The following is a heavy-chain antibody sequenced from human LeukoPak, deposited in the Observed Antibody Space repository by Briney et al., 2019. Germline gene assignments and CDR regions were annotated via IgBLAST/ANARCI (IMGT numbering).Heavy chain of an antibody. Sequence: SETLSLTCAVYGGSFSGYYWSWIRQPPGKGLEWIGEINHSGSINYNPSLKSRVTISVDTSKNQFSLKLSPVTAADTAVYYCARDYYDSSGYHSVSFDYWGQGTLVTVSS. CDR3: ARDYYDSSGYHSVSFDY. V-gene: IGHV4-34*01. CDR1: GGSFSGYY. D-gene: IGHD3-22*01. J-gene: IGHJ4*02. CDR2: INHSGSI.